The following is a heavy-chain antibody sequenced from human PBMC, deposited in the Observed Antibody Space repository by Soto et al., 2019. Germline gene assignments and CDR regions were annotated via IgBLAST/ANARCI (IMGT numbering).Heavy chain of an antibody. V-gene: IGHV4-31*03. CDR2: IYYRGNT. CDR3: ARGWDHYGLAV. CDR1: GGSISSDDYY. D-gene: IGHD1-26*01. J-gene: IGHJ6*02. Sequence: SSETLSLTCTVSGGSISSDDYYWNWIRQRPGKGLEWIGNIYYRGNTNYNPSLKSRIIMSMDMSENQFSLKLTSVTAADTAVYYCARGWDHYGLAVWGQGTTVTVSS.